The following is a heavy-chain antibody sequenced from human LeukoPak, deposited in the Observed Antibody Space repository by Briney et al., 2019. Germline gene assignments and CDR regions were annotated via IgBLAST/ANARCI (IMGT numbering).Heavy chain of an antibody. J-gene: IGHJ4*02. CDR2: IKSKSDGGTI. Sequence: GSLRLSCVGSGFTFSDAWMSWVRQAPGKGLEWVGRIKSKSDGGTIDYAAPVKGRFTISRDDSRNTLYLQMNSLKTEDTAVYYCATRRQDGWWGQGTLVTVS. CDR1: GFTFSDAW. CDR3: ATRRQDGW. V-gene: IGHV3-15*01. D-gene: IGHD2-15*01.